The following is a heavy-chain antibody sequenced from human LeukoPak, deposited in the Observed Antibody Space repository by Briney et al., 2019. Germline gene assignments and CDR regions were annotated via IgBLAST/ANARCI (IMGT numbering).Heavy chain of an antibody. V-gene: IGHV1-2*02. D-gene: IGHD3-3*01. CDR3: AKGGITIFGVVTLDY. CDR1: GYTFTGYY. Sequence: ASVKVSCKASGYTFTGYYMHWVRQAPGQGLEWMGWINPNSGGTNYAQKFQGRVTMTRDTSISTAYMELSRLRSDDTAVYYCAKGGITIFGVVTLDYWGQGTLVTVSS. J-gene: IGHJ4*02. CDR2: INPNSGGT.